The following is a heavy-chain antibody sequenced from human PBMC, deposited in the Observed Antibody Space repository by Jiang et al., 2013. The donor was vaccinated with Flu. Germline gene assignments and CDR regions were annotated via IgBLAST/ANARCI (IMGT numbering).Heavy chain of an antibody. CDR2: IWYDGINK. Sequence: GFTSVAMLCTGSPGSRQGAGVVAVIWYDGINKYYADSVKGRFTISRDNSKNTLYLQMNSPRAEDTAVYYCARHQPTGFYYMDVWGKGTTVTVSS. CDR1: GFTSVAML. J-gene: IGHJ6*03. V-gene: IGHV3-33*01. CDR3: ARHQPTGFYYMDV.